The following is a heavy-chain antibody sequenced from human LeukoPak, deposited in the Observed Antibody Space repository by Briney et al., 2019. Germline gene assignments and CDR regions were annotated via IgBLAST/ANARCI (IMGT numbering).Heavy chain of an antibody. V-gene: IGHV4-34*01. CDR3: ARGDIVVVVAATRNWFDP. J-gene: IGHJ5*02. CDR2: INHSGST. D-gene: IGHD2-15*01. CDR1: GGSFSGYY. Sequence: SETLSLTCAVCGGSFSGYYWSWIRQPPGKGLKWIGEINHSGSTNYNPSLKSRVTISVDTSKNQFSLKLSSVTAADTAVYYCARGDIVVVVAATRNWFDPWGQGTLVTVSS.